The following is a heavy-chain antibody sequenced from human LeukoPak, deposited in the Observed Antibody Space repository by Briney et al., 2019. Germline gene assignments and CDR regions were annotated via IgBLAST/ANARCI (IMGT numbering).Heavy chain of an antibody. CDR1: GGSFSGYY. CDR2: IYYSGST. Sequence: PSETLSLTCAVYGGSFSGYYWGWIRQPPGKGLEWIGSIYYSGSTYYNPSLKSRVTISVDTSKNQFSLKLSSVTAADTAVYYCASLVVPAAPNYYYYMDVWGKGTTVTVSS. CDR3: ASLVVPAAPNYYYYMDV. J-gene: IGHJ6*03. V-gene: IGHV4-39*01. D-gene: IGHD2-2*01.